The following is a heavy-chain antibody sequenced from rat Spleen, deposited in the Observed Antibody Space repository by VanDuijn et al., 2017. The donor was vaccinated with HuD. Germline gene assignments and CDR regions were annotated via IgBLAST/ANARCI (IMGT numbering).Heavy chain of an antibody. V-gene: IGHV2-4*01. CDR3: TIHPRY. CDR1: GFSLSSYG. J-gene: IGHJ2*01. D-gene: IGHD3-1*01. Sequence: QVQLKESGPGLVQPSQTLSLTCTVSGFSLSSYGVIWVRQPPGKGLEWMGVIWTGGGTDYNSALKSRLRISRDTSKSQVFLKMNSLQTDDTGTYYCTIHPRYWGQGVMVTVSS. CDR2: IWTGGGT.